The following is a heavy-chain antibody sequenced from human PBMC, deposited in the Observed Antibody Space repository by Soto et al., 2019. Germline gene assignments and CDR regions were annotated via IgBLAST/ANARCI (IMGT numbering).Heavy chain of an antibody. CDR2: IYYSGST. V-gene: IGHV4-39*01. J-gene: IGHJ4*02. CDR1: GGSISSSSYC. Sequence: PSETLSVTWTVSGGSISSSSYCWGWIRQPPGKGLEWIGSIYYSGSTYYNPSLKSRVTISVDTSKNQFSLKLSSVTAADTAVYYCARRGYSYGYVDYWGQGTLVTVSS. CDR3: ARRGYSYGYVDY. D-gene: IGHD5-18*01.